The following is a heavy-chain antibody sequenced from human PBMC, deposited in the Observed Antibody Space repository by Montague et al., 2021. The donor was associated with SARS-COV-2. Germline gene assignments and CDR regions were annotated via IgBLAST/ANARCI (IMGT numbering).Heavy chain of an antibody. CDR3: ARGGGRYNWNYEGGFDL. Sequence: SLRLSCAASGFRFSDYYMSWIRQAPGKGPEWVSDISSSSTYTSSADSVKGRFTISRDNAKNSLYLHLNSLRAEDTAVYYWARGGGRYNWNYEGGFDLWGRGTLVTVSS. J-gene: IGHJ2*01. D-gene: IGHD1-7*01. CDR1: GFRFSDYY. V-gene: IGHV3-11*06. CDR2: ISSSSTYT.